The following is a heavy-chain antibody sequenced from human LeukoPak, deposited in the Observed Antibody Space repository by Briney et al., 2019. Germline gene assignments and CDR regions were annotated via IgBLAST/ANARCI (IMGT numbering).Heavy chain of an antibody. Sequence: GGSLRLSCAASGFTFSSYSMNWVRQAPGKGLEWVSSISSSSSYIYYADSVKGRFTTSRDNAKNSLYLQMNSLRAEDTAVYYCARDLPWWFDYWGQGTLVTVSS. D-gene: IGHD2-8*02. V-gene: IGHV3-21*01. CDR2: ISSSSSYI. J-gene: IGHJ4*02. CDR3: ARDLPWWFDY. CDR1: GFTFSSYS.